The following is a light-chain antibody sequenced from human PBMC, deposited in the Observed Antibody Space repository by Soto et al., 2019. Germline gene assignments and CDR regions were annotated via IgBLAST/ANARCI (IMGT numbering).Light chain of an antibody. Sequence: QSALTQPASVSGSPGQRITISCPGTTSDVGGYNYVFWYQQHPGKAPKLMIFEVTNRPSGVSNRFSGSKSGNTASLTISGLQAEDEAVYYCSSYTSISSVVFGGGTKLTVL. CDR3: SSYTSISSVV. V-gene: IGLV2-14*01. CDR2: EVT. J-gene: IGLJ2*01. CDR1: TSDVGGYNY.